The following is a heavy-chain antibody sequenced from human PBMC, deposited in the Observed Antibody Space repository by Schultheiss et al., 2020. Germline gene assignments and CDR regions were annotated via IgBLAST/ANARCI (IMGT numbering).Heavy chain of an antibody. CDR1: GGSFSGYY. J-gene: IGHJ4*02. Sequence: SETLSLTCAVYGGSFSGYYWSWIRQPPGKGLEWIGEINHSGSTNYNPSLKSRVTISVDTSKNQFSLKLSSVTAADTAVYYCARRNSGSYYEIFDYWGQGTLVTVSS. D-gene: IGHD1-26*01. CDR2: INHSGST. V-gene: IGHV4-34*01. CDR3: ARRNSGSYYEIFDY.